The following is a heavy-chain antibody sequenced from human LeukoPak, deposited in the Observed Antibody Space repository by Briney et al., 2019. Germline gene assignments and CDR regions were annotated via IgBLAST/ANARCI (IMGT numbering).Heavy chain of an antibody. CDR3: ARDYDGVRGHW. CDR2: IYSDSNT. J-gene: IGHJ4*02. Sequence: PRGSLTLSCAASGFTVSSNFMTWVRQAPGKGLEWVSLIYSDSNTYYADSMKGRFTISRDNSKNTLYLQMNSLRAEDTAVYYCARDYDGVRGHWWGQGTLVTVSS. V-gene: IGHV3-53*01. D-gene: IGHD3-16*01. CDR1: GFTVSSNF.